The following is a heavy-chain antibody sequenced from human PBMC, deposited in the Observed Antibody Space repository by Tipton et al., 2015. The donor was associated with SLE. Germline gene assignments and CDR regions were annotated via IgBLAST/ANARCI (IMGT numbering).Heavy chain of an antibody. Sequence: TLSLTCTVSGDSFSSYYWRWIRQPAGKGLEWIGRVSISGNTNYNPSLKSRVTMSLDTSKNQLSLELTSVTAADTAVYYCAREALYLSTIPDAFHFWGQGTSVTVSS. CDR1: GDSFSSYY. CDR2: VSISGNT. CDR3: AREALYLSTIPDAFHF. V-gene: IGHV4-4*07. J-gene: IGHJ3*01. D-gene: IGHD5-24*01.